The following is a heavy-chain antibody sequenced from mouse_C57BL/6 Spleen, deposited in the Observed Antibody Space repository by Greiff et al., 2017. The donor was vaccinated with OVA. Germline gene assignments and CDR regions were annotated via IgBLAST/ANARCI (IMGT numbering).Heavy chain of an antibody. CDR3: ARKGNSPFDY. CDR1: GFSLTSYG. J-gene: IGHJ2*01. Sequence: QVQLQQSGPGLVQPSQSLSITCTASGFSLTSYGVHWVRQSPGKGLEWLGVIWSGGSTDYNAAFISRLSISKDNSKSQVFFKMNSLQADDTAIYYCARKGNSPFDYWGQGTTLTVSS. D-gene: IGHD2-1*01. CDR2: IWSGGST. V-gene: IGHV2-2*01.